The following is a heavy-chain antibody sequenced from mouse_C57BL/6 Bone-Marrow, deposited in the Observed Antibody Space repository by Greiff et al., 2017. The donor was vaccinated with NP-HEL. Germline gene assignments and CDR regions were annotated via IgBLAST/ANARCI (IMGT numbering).Heavy chain of an antibody. CDR3: ATPFYYGNYLYAMDY. CDR2: ISSGSSTI. J-gene: IGHJ4*01. V-gene: IGHV5-17*01. Sequence: EVQGVESGGGLVKPGGSLKLSCAASGFTFSDYGMHWVRQAPEKGLEWVAYISSGSSTIYYADTVKGRFTISRDNAKHTLFLQMTSLRSEDTAMYYCATPFYYGNYLYAMDYWGQGTSVTVSS. CDR1: GFTFSDYG. D-gene: IGHD2-1*01.